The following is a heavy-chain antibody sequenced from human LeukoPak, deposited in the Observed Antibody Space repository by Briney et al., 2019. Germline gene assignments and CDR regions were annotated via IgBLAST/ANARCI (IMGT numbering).Heavy chain of an antibody. Sequence: GGSLRLSCAASGFTFSTYSTNWVRQAPGKGLEWVSYISSSSSTINYADSVKGRFTISRDNAKNSLYLQMNSLRAEDTAVYYCARGSTYYDSSGQVPFDYWGQGTLVTVSS. J-gene: IGHJ4*02. CDR2: ISSSSSTI. CDR3: ARGSTYYDSSGQVPFDY. CDR1: GFTFSTYS. D-gene: IGHD3-22*01. V-gene: IGHV3-48*01.